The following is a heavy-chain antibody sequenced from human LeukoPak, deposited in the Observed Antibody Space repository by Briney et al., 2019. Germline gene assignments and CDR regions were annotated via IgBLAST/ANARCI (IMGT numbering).Heavy chain of an antibody. V-gene: IGHV3-23*01. D-gene: IGHD3-22*01. Sequence: PGGSLRLSCAASGFTFSSYTMSWVRQAPGKGLEWVSAISGSGGSTYYADSVKGRFTISRDNSKNTLYLQMNSLRAEDTAVYYCATALATYYYDSSGYYPGAFDIWGQGTMVTVSS. CDR3: ATALATYYYDSSGYYPGAFDI. J-gene: IGHJ3*02. CDR2: ISGSGGST. CDR1: GFTFSSYT.